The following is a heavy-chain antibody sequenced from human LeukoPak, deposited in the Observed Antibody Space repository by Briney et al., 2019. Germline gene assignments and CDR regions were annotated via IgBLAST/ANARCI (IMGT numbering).Heavy chain of an antibody. CDR3: ARESHYYGSGSYNFDY. CDR2: INTNTGNP. D-gene: IGHD3-10*01. J-gene: IGHJ4*02. CDR1: GYTFTSYA. V-gene: IGHV7-4-1*02. Sequence: ASVKVSCKAFGYTFTSYAMNWVRQAPGQGLEWMGWINTNTGNPTYAQGFTGRFVFSLDTSVSTAYLQISSLKAEDTAVYYCARESHYYGSGSYNFDYWGQGTLVTVSS.